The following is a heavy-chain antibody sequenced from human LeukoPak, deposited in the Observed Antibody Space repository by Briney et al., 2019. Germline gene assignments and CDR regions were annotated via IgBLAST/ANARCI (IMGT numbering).Heavy chain of an antibody. CDR2: ISDSGNT. CDR1: GGSISSRNYY. J-gene: IGHJ1*01. CDR3: ARGRWYSSGLGYFQH. V-gene: IGHV4-39*01. D-gene: IGHD6-19*01. Sequence: SETLSLTCTVSGGSISSRNYYWGWIRQPPGEGLEWIGKISDSGNTYYSPSLRSRVTISIDTSKNQFSLKLSSVTAADTAVYYCARGRWYSSGLGYFQHWGQGTLVTVSS.